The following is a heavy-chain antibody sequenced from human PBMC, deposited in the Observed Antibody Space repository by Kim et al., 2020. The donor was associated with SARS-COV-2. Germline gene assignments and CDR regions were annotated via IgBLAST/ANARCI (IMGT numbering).Heavy chain of an antibody. D-gene: IGHD1-26*01. J-gene: IGHJ6*02. V-gene: IGHV3-23*01. CDR3: AKDRWDYSGMDV. Sequence: YYAHSVKGRLTISRDTSKNTLYLQMNSLRVEDTAIYYCAKDRWDYSGMDVWGQGTTVTVSS.